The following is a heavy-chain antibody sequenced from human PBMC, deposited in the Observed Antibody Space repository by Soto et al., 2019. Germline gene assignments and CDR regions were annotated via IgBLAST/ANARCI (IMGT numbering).Heavy chain of an antibody. D-gene: IGHD2-15*01. V-gene: IGHV3-30-3*01. CDR3: ARSPGSVGAADFDY. CDR2: ISYDGSNK. J-gene: IGHJ4*02. Sequence: QVQLVESGGGVVQPGRSLRLSCAASGFTFSSYAMHWVRQAPGKGLEWVAVISYDGSNKYYADSVKGLFTISRDNCKNTLYLQMNRLRAEDTAVYYCARSPGSVGAADFDYWGQGTLVTVSS. CDR1: GFTFSSYA.